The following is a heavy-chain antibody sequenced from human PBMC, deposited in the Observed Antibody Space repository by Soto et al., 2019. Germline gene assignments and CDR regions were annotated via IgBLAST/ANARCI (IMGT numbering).Heavy chain of an antibody. V-gene: IGHV1-58*01. D-gene: IGHD3-22*01. J-gene: IGHJ4*02. CDR2: IVVGSGNT. CDR3: AADYDSSGYYFDY. CDR1: GFTFTSSA. Sequence: ASVKVSCKASGFTFTSSAVQWVRQARGQRLEWIGWIVVGSGNTNYAQKFQERVTITRDMSTSTAYMELSSLRSEDTAVYYCAADYDSSGYYFDYWGQGTLVTVSS.